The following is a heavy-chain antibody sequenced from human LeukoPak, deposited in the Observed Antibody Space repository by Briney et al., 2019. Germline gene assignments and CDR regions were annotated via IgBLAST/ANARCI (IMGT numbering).Heavy chain of an antibody. CDR2: INHSGST. Sequence: SETLSLTCAVYGGSFSGYYWSWIRQPPGKGPEWIGEINHSGSTNYNPSLKSRVTISVDTSKNQFSLKLSSVTAADTAVYYCARLGLWFGELGYGYWGQGTLVTVSS. D-gene: IGHD3-10*01. CDR3: ARLGLWFGELGYGY. J-gene: IGHJ4*02. V-gene: IGHV4-34*01. CDR1: GGSFSGYY.